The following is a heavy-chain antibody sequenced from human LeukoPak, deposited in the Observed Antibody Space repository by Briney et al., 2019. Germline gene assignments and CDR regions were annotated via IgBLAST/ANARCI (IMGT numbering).Heavy chain of an antibody. Sequence: GGSLRLSCAASGFTFSSYWMSWVRQAPGKGLEWVSAISGSGGSTYYADSVKGRFTISRDNSKNTLYLQMNSLRAEDTAVYYCARMVRGVYDAFDIWGQGTMVTVSS. D-gene: IGHD3-10*01. V-gene: IGHV3-23*01. CDR3: ARMVRGVYDAFDI. J-gene: IGHJ3*02. CDR2: ISGSGGST. CDR1: GFTFSSYW.